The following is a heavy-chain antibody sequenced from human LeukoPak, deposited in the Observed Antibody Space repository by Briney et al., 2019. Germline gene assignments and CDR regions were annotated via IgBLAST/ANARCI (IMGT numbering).Heavy chain of an antibody. CDR1: GGSISSYY. V-gene: IGHV4-4*07. J-gene: IGHJ4*02. CDR2: IYTSGST. Sequence: SETLSLTCTVSGGSISSYYRSWVRQPAGKGLEWIGRIYTSGSTNYNPSLKSRVTMSVDTSKNQFSLKRSSVTAADTAVYYCARDVYYYGSGSYAWRGYFDYWGQGTLVTVSS. D-gene: IGHD3-10*01. CDR3: ARDVYYYGSGSYAWRGYFDY.